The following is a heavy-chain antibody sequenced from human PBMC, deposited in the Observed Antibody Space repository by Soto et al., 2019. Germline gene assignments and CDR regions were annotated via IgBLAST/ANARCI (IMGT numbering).Heavy chain of an antibody. D-gene: IGHD1-1*01. CDR2: MNPNSGNT. V-gene: IGHV1-8*01. Sequence: ASVKVSCKSSGYTFTSYDINWVRQATGQGLEWMGWMNPNSGNTGYAQKFQGRVTMTRNTSISTAYMELSSLRSEDTAVYYCARERTGTTSMDVWGQGTTVTVSS. J-gene: IGHJ6*02. CDR3: ARERTGTTSMDV. CDR1: GYTFTSYD.